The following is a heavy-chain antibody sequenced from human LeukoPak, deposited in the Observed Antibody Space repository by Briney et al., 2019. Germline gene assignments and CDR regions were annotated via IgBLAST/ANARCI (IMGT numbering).Heavy chain of an antibody. Sequence: SETLSLTCTVSGGSISSSSYYWGWIRQPPGKGLEWIGSVSNSGSKHYNPSLKSRVTIFEDTSKNQFSLKLSSVTAADTAVYYCARHPRYDSGRSSLDYWGQGTLVTVSS. CDR3: ARHPRYDSGRSSLDY. CDR1: GGSISSSSYY. D-gene: IGHD3-10*01. CDR2: VSNSGSK. J-gene: IGHJ4*02. V-gene: IGHV4-39*01.